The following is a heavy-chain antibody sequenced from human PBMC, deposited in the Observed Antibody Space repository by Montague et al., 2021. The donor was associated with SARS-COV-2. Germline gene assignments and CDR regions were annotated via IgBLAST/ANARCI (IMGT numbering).Heavy chain of an antibody. CDR2: IDYSGST. J-gene: IGHJ6*02. V-gene: IGHV4-39*07. CDR3: ARVGRQQLVRLSGMDV. CDR1: GGSISSSSYD. D-gene: IGHD6-13*01. Sequence: SETLSLTCTVSGGSISSSSYDWGWIRQPPGKGLEWIGSIDYSGSTYYXSSLKSRVTISVDTSKNQFSLKLSSVTAADTAVYYCARVGRQQLVRLSGMDVWGQGTTVTVSS.